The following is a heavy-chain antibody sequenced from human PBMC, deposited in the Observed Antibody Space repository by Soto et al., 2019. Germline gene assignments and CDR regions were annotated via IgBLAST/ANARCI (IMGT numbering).Heavy chain of an antibody. Sequence: PGGSLRLSCTASGFTFGDYAMSWFRQAPGKGLEWVGFIRSKAYGGTTEYAASVKGRFTISRDDSKSIAYLQMNSLKTEDTAVYYCTRDRNPSYYYDSSGYRPDYWGQGTLVTVSS. CDR1: GFTFGDYA. J-gene: IGHJ4*02. CDR2: IRSKAYGGTT. V-gene: IGHV3-49*03. CDR3: TRDRNPSYYYDSSGYRPDY. D-gene: IGHD3-22*01.